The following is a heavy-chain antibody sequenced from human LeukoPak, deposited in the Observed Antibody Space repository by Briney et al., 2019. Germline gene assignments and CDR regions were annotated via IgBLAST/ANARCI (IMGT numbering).Heavy chain of an antibody. J-gene: IGHJ6*02. V-gene: IGHV3-30*18. D-gene: IGHD5-18*01. Sequence: PGGSLRLSCAASGFTFSSYGMHWVRQAPGKGLEWVAGISYDGSNKYYAHSVQGRFTISRDNSKNTLYLQMNSLRAEDTAVYYCAKDGGTVDTAMGLYYFYGMDVWGQGTTVTVSS. CDR1: GFTFSSYG. CDR3: AKDGGTVDTAMGLYYFYGMDV. CDR2: ISYDGSNK.